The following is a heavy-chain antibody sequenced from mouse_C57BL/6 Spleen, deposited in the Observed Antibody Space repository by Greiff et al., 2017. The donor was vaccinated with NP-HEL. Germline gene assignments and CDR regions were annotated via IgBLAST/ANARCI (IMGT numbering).Heavy chain of an antibody. D-gene: IGHD4-1*01. V-gene: IGHV1-69*01. Sequence: VKLQQPGAELVMPGASVKLSCKASGYTFTSYWMHWVKQRPGQGLEWIGEIDPSDSYTNYNQKFKGKSTLTVDKSSSTAYMQLSSLTSEDSAVYYCARSVGRYYFDYWGQGTTLTVSS. CDR1: GYTFTSYW. J-gene: IGHJ2*01. CDR2: IDPSDSYT. CDR3: ARSVGRYYFDY.